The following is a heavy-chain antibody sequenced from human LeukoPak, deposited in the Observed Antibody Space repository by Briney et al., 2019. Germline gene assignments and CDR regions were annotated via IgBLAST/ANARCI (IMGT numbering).Heavy chain of an antibody. V-gene: IGHV4-34*01. Sequence: SETLSLTCAVYGGSFSGYYWSWIRQPPGKGLEWIGEINHSGSTNYNPSLKSRVTISVDTSKNQFSLKLSSVAAADTAVYCCARTAVTEDYWGQGTLVTVSS. CDR2: INHSGST. D-gene: IGHD4-17*01. J-gene: IGHJ4*02. CDR3: ARTAVTEDY. CDR1: GGSFSGYY.